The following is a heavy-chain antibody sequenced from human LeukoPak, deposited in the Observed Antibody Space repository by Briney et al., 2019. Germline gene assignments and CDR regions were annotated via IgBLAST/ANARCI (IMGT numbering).Heavy chain of an antibody. Sequence: ASVKVSCKASGYTFTTYAMHWVRQAPGQRLEWMGWINADNGNTKYSQRFQGRVTITRDTSANTAYMELSSLSSEDTAVYYCASSYSSGWYIYWGQGTLVTVSS. V-gene: IGHV1-3*01. CDR2: INADNGNT. CDR3: ASSYSSGWYIY. J-gene: IGHJ4*02. CDR1: GYTFTTYA. D-gene: IGHD6-19*01.